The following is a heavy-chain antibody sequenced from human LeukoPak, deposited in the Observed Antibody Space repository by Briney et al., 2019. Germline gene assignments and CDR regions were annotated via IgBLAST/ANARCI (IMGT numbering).Heavy chain of an antibody. V-gene: IGHV4-4*02. CDR3: ARGTITTVTDS. Sequence: GSLRLSCAVSGFTVSSNYMSWVRQPPGKGLEWVGEIYLRGSTNYNPSLESRVTISVDESKTQLSLRLESVTAADTAVYYCARGTITTVTDSWGPGTLVTVSS. D-gene: IGHD4-17*01. J-gene: IGHJ4*02. CDR1: GFTVSSNY. CDR2: IYLRGST.